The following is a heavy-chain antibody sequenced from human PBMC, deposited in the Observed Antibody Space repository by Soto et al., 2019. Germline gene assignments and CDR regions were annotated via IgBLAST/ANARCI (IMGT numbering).Heavy chain of an antibody. V-gene: IGHV4-4*02. D-gene: IGHD3-10*01. J-gene: IGHJ5*02. Sequence: QVQLQESGPGLVKPSGTLSLTCAVSGGSISSSNWWSWVRKPPGKGLEWIGEIYHSGRTNYNPSLKSRVTISVDKSKNQFSLKLSSVTAADTAVYYCARDYMVRGVMRWFDPWGQGTLVTVSS. CDR2: IYHSGRT. CDR3: ARDYMVRGVMRWFDP. CDR1: GGSISSSNW.